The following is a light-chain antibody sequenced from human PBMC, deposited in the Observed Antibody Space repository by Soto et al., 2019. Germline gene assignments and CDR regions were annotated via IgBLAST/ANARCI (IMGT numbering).Light chain of an antibody. J-gene: IGKJ1*01. V-gene: IGKV3-20*01. CDR1: RRVSSY. CDR3: QKYGSSHPWT. Sequence: IVLTQSPATLSLSPGESATLSCRASRRVSSYLAWYQQKPGQAPRLLIYGASSRATGIPHRFSGSGAGTDVTLTISRLQHEDFVVYYCQKYGSSHPWTFGQGTKVDIK. CDR2: GAS.